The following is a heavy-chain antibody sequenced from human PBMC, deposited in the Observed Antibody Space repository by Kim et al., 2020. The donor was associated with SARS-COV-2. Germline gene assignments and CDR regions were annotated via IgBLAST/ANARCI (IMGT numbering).Heavy chain of an antibody. CDR1: GYSFTSYW. V-gene: IGHV5-51*01. J-gene: IGHJ2*01. D-gene: IGHD6-13*01. Sequence: GESLKISCKGSGYSFTSYWIGWVRQMPGKGLEWMGIIYLGDSDTRYSPSFQGQVTISADKSISTAYLQWSSLKASDTAMYYCARESSSLVYWYFDLCGRGTLVTVSS. CDR2: IYLGDSDT. CDR3: ARESSSLVYWYFDL.